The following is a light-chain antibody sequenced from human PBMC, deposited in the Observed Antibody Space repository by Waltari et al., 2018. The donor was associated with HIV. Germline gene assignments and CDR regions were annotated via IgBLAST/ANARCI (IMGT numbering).Light chain of an antibody. Sequence: EIVLTQSPGTLSLSPGERATLSCRASQSVRTSYLAWYKQKPGHAPRLVIYDASSRATGIPDRFSGSGSGTDFTLTISRLEPEDFAVYYCQQYGSSPETFGQGTKVEIK. CDR2: DAS. J-gene: IGKJ1*01. V-gene: IGKV3-20*01. CDR3: QQYGSSPET. CDR1: QSVRTSY.